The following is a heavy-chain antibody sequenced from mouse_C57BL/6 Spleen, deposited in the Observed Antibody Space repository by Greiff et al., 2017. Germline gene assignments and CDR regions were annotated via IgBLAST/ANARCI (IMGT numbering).Heavy chain of an antibody. CDR2: IDPSDSYT. CDR3: ARGNGNWDY. D-gene: IGHD2-1*01. CDR1: GYTFTSYW. J-gene: IGHJ4*01. V-gene: IGHV1-59*01. Sequence: QVQLQQPGAELVRPGTSVKLSCKASGYTFTSYWMHWVKQRPGQGLEWIGVIDPSDSYTNYNQKFKGKATLTVDTSSSTASMQLSSLTSEDSAVYYCARGNGNWDYWGQGTSVTVSS.